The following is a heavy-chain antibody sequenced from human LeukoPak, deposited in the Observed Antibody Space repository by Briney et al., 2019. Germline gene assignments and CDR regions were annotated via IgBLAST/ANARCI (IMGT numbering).Heavy chain of an antibody. J-gene: IGHJ4*02. Sequence: ASVKVSCKASGYTFTSYYMHWVRQAPGQGLEWMGIINPSGGSTSYAQKFQGRVTITADKSTSTAYMELSSLRSEDTAVYYCARDRYYYGSGTKAPFDYWGQGTLVTVSS. V-gene: IGHV1-46*01. CDR3: ARDRYYYGSGTKAPFDY. D-gene: IGHD3-10*01. CDR1: GYTFTSYY. CDR2: INPSGGST.